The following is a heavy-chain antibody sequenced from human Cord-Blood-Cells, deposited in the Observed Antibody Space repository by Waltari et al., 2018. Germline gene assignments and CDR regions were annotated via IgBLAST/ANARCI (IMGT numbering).Heavy chain of an antibody. V-gene: IGHV1-2*04. J-gene: IGHJ3*02. Sequence: QVQLVQSGAEVKKPGASVKVSCKASGYTFTGYYMHWLRQAPGQGLEWMGWINPNSGGTNYAQKFQGWVTMTRDTSISTAYMELSRLRSDDTAVYYCARGRPGIAAAGAFDIWGQGTMVTVSS. D-gene: IGHD6-13*01. CDR3: ARGRPGIAAAGAFDI. CDR2: INPNSGGT. CDR1: GYTFTGYY.